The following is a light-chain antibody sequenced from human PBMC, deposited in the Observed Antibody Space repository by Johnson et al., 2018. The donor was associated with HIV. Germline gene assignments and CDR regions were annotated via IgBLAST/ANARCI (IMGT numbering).Light chain of an antibody. Sequence: QSILTQPPSVSAAPGQKVTISCSGSSSNIGNNYVSWYQQLPGTAPKLLIYDNNKRPSGIPDRFSGSKSGTSATLGITGIQTGAEADYYCGTWDSRLSAGYVFVTGTKVTVL. J-gene: IGLJ1*01. V-gene: IGLV1-51*01. CDR3: GTWDSRLSAGYV. CDR2: DNN. CDR1: SSNIGNNY.